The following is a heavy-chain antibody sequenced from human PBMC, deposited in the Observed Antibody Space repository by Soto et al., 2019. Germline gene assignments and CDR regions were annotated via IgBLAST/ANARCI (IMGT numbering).Heavy chain of an antibody. CDR3: ARRIAAAGPCFDY. J-gene: IGHJ4*02. CDR2: ISGSGGST. CDR1: GFTFSSYA. Sequence: GGSLRLSCAASGFTFSSYAMSWVRQAPGKGLEWVSAISGSGGSTYYADSGKGRFTISRDNSKNTLYLQMNSLRAEDTAVYYCARRIAAAGPCFDYWGQGTLVTVSS. V-gene: IGHV3-23*01. D-gene: IGHD6-13*01.